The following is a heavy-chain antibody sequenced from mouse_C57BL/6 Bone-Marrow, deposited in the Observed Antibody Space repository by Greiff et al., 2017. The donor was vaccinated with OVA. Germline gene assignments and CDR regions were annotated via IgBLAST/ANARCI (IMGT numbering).Heavy chain of an antibody. Sequence: VQLQQSGAELVKPGASVKLSCKASGYTFTSYWMQWVKQRPGQGLEWIGEIDPSDSYTNYNQKFKGKATLTVDTSSSTAYMQLSSLTSEDSAVYYCAREGIYYEYWGQGTLVTVSA. D-gene: IGHD2-4*01. V-gene: IGHV1-50*01. J-gene: IGHJ3*01. CDR3: AREGIYYEY. CDR1: GYTFTSYW. CDR2: IDPSDSYT.